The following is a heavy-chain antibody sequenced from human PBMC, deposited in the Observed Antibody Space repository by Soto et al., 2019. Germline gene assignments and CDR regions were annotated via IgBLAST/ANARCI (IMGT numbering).Heavy chain of an antibody. CDR1: GLTFSSYS. CDR3: AFGEESRYYYYGMDV. V-gene: IGHV3-48*01. D-gene: IGHD3-10*01. Sequence: EVQLVESGGGLVQRGGSLRLSCAASGLTFSSYSMNWVRQAPGKGLEWVSYISSSSSTIYYADSVKGRFTISRDNAKNSQYLQMDSVRAEDTAVDYCAFGEESRYYYYGMDVWGKGTTVTVSS. CDR2: ISSSSSTI. J-gene: IGHJ6*04.